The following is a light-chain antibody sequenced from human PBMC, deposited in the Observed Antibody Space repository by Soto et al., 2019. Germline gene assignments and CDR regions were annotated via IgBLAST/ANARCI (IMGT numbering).Light chain of an antibody. CDR2: AAY. V-gene: IGKV3D-20*02. Sequence: PGESATLSCRASQSVSSSYLAWYQQKPGQAPRLLISAAYSRASGIPGRFSGSGSGTDFTLTIRRLEPEDFAVYYCQQRSNWPYTFGQGTKLEIK. CDR1: QSVSSSY. J-gene: IGKJ2*01. CDR3: QQRSNWPYT.